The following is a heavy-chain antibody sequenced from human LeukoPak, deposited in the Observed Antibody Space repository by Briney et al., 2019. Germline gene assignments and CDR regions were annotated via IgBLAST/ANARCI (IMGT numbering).Heavy chain of an antibody. CDR2: IYSGGST. CDR1: GFTVSRNY. CDR3: ARGGSYYYDSSGYYHDY. J-gene: IGHJ4*02. V-gene: IGHV3-66*01. D-gene: IGHD3-22*01. Sequence: GGSLRLSCAASGFTVSRNYMSWVRQARGKGLEWVSVIYSGGSTYYADSVKGRFTISRDNSKNTLYLQMNSLRAEDTAVYYCARGGSYYYDSSGYYHDYWGQGTLDSVSS.